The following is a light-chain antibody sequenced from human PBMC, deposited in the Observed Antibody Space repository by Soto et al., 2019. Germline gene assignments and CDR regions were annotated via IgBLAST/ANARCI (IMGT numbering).Light chain of an antibody. CDR2: GAS. J-gene: IGKJ1*01. CDR3: QQYNNWPPWT. CDR1: QSVSSNY. Sequence: EIVLTQSPGTLSLSPGERATLSCRASQSVSSNYLTWYQQKPGQAPRLLIYGASSRATGIPDRFSGSGSGTDFTLTISRLEPEDSVVYYCQQYNNWPPWTFGQGTKVDIK. V-gene: IGKV3-20*01.